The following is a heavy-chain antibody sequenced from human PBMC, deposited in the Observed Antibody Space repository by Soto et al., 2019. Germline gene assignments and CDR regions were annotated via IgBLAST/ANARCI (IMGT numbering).Heavy chain of an antibody. J-gene: IGHJ4*02. V-gene: IGHV3-74*01. CDR3: AREQSVTGTFSS. CDR1: GFTFSNSW. Sequence: EVQLVESGGGLVQPGGSLRLSCAASGFTFSNSWMHWVRQAPGKGLVWVSQINSDGSSPTYADSVKGRFTISRDNAKNTLYLQMNSLRAEDTAVYYCAREQSVTGTFSSWGQRSLVTVSS. D-gene: IGHD6-19*01. CDR2: INSDGSSP.